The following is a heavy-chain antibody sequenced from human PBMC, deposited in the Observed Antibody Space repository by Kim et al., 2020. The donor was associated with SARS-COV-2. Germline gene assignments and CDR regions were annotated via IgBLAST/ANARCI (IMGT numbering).Heavy chain of an antibody. D-gene: IGHD6-13*01. Sequence: GGSLRLSCAASGFTFSSYSMNWVRQAPGKGLEWVSYISSSSSTIYYADSVKGRFTISRDNAKNSLYLQMNSLRAEDTAVYYCASDHSREYSSSWYLVDYWGQGTLVTVSS. J-gene: IGHJ4*02. V-gene: IGHV3-48*04. CDR3: ASDHSREYSSSWYLVDY. CDR2: ISSSSSTI. CDR1: GFTFSSYS.